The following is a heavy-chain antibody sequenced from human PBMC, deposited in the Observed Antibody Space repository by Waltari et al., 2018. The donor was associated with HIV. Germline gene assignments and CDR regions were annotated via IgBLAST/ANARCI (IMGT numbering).Heavy chain of an antibody. CDR2: IYYTGNA. V-gene: IGHV4-4*07. J-gene: IGHJ5*02. D-gene: IGHD3-10*01. Sequence: QVQLQESGPGLVRPSETLSLTCTVSGGSFISYYWSWIRQPAGKGLEWIGRIYYTGNANYNPSLKSRGTMSVDAYNNQFSLRLSSVTAADTAVYYWAINLWFGEIRWFDPWGQGTRVTVSS. CDR1: GGSFISYY. CDR3: AINLWFGEIRWFDP.